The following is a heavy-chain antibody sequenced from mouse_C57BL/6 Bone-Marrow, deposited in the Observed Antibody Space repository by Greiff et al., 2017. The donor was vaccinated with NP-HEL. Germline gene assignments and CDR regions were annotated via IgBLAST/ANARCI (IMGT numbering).Heavy chain of an antibody. CDR3: ASYGYGDY. CDR1: GYSFTGYY. CDR2: INPSTGGT. V-gene: IGHV1-42*01. Sequence: QLQQSGPELVKPGASVKISCKASGYSFTGYYMNWVKQSPEKSLEWIGEINPSTGGTTYNQKFKAKATLTVDKSSSTAYMQLKSLTSEDSAVYYCASYGYGDYWGQGTTLTVSS. D-gene: IGHD2-2*01. J-gene: IGHJ2*01.